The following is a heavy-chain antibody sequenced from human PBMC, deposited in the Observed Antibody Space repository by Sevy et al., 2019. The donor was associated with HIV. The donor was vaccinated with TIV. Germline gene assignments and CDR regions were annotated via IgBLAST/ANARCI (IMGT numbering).Heavy chain of an antibody. V-gene: IGHV3-23*01. CDR3: ARRRNYYGDAFDF. D-gene: IGHD3-10*01. J-gene: IGHJ3*01. Sequence: GGSLRLSCAAFGFTFSNYGMTWVRQAPGKGLEWVSSVSGSGGKRYNADSVKGRFTISRDNSKNTLYLQMNSLRAEDTAVYYWARRRNYYGDAFDFWGQGTVVTVS. CDR1: GFTFSNYG. CDR2: VSGSGGKR.